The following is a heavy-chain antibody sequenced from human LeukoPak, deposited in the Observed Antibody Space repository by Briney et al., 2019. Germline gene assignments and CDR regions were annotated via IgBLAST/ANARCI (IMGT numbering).Heavy chain of an antibody. CDR2: IYVSGST. Sequence: SETLSLTCTVSGGSISSYYWSWIRQPAGKGLEWIGRIYVSGSTNYSPSLKSRVTMSVDTSKNQFSLKLGSVTAADTAVYYFAREKFAHFDWLLFPHSHIYYYYGMDVWGQGTTVTVSS. V-gene: IGHV4-4*07. D-gene: IGHD3-9*01. CDR1: GGSISSYY. J-gene: IGHJ6*02. CDR3: AREKFAHFDWLLFPHSHIYYYYGMDV.